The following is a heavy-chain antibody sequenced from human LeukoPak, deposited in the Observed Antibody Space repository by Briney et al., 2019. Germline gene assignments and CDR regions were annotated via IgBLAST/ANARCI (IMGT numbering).Heavy chain of an antibody. J-gene: IGHJ4*02. CDR1: GGTFSSYA. Sequence: ASVKVSCKASGGTFSSYAISWVRQAPGQGLEWMGRIIPIFGTANYAQKIQGRVTITTDESTSTAYMELSSLRSEDTAVYYCASLGYYDSSGYGYWGQGTLVTVSS. D-gene: IGHD3-22*01. CDR3: ASLGYYDSSGYGY. V-gene: IGHV1-69*05. CDR2: IIPIFGTA.